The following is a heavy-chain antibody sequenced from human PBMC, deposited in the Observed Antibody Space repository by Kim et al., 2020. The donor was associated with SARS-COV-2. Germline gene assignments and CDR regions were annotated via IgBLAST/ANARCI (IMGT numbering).Heavy chain of an antibody. D-gene: IGHD7-27*01. CDR3: TTEAPNWGYYYYGMDV. CDR2: IKSKTDGGTT. CDR1: GFTFSNAW. Sequence: GGSLRLSCAASGFTFSNAWMSWVRQAPGKGLEWVGRIKSKTDGGTTDYAAPVKGRFTISRDDSKNTLYLQMNSLKTEDTAVYYCTTEAPNWGYYYYGMDVWGQGTTVTVSS. V-gene: IGHV3-15*01. J-gene: IGHJ6*02.